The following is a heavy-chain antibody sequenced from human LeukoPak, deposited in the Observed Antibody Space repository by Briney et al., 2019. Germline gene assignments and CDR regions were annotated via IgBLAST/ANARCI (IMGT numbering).Heavy chain of an antibody. V-gene: IGHV4-59*01. D-gene: IGHD4/OR15-4a*01. CDR3: AREDPQAKVPEGMDV. Sequence: SETLSLTCTVSGGSISHYYWSWIRQRPGKGLEWIGYIYYRGTTNYNPSLKSRVTISVDTSKNQFSLKLNSVTAADPAVYYCAREDPQAKVPEGMDVWGQGTTVTVSS. J-gene: IGHJ6*02. CDR1: GGSISHYY. CDR2: IYYRGTT.